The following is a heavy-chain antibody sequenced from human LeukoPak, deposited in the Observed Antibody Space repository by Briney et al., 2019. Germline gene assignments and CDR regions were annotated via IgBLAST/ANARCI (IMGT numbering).Heavy chain of an antibody. CDR3: AGGGSYYYFDY. V-gene: IGHV1-69*04. CDR1: GGTFSSYA. J-gene: IGHJ4*02. Sequence: SVKVSCKASGGTFSSYAISWVRQATRQWLEWMGRIIPILGIANYAQKFQGRVTITADKSTSTAYMELSSLRSEDTAVYYCAGGGSYYYFDYWGQGTLVTVSS. CDR2: IIPILGIA. D-gene: IGHD1-26*01.